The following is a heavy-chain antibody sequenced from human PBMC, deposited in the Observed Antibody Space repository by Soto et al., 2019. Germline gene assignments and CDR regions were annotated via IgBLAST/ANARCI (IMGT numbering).Heavy chain of an antibody. CDR3: ATRGAAAAHPNDAFDI. V-gene: IGHV4-59*08. CDR2: IYYSGST. CDR1: GGSISSYY. Sequence: PSETLSLTCTASGGSISSYYWRWIRQPPGKGLEWIGYIYYSGSTNYNPSLKSRVTISVDTSKNQFSLKLSSVTAADTAVYYCATRGAAAAHPNDAFDIWGQGTMVTVSS. J-gene: IGHJ3*02. D-gene: IGHD6-13*01.